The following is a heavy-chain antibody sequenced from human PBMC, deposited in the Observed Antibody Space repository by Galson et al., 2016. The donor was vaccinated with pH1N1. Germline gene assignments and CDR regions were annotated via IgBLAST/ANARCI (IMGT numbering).Heavy chain of an antibody. D-gene: IGHD3-3*01. Sequence: SLRLSCAASGFTFSSFAMNWVRQGPGKGLEWVSSISSTGGETYYADSVKGRFTISRDNSKNTLYLQVNSLRAEDTALYYCAKLGNGFYEFDHWGQGALVTVSS. CDR2: ISSTGGET. CDR3: AKLGNGFYEFDH. J-gene: IGHJ4*02. CDR1: GFTFSSFA. V-gene: IGHV3-23*01.